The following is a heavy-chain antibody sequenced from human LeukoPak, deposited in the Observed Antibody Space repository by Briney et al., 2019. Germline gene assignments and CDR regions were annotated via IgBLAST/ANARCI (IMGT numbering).Heavy chain of an antibody. CDR2: IYTSGST. D-gene: IGHD3-16*01. V-gene: IGHV4-61*02. CDR1: GGSISSGSYY. J-gene: IGHJ6*04. CDR3: ARDKLNV. Sequence: PSETLSLTCTVSGGSISSGSYYWSWIRQPAGKGLEWIGRIYTSGSTNYNPSLKSRVTISVDTSKNQFSLKLSSVTAADTAVYYCARDKLNVWGKGTTVTVSS.